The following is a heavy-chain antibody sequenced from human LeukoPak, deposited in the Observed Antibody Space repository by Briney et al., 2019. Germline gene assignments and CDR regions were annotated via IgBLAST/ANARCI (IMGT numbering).Heavy chain of an antibody. Sequence: QAGGSLRLSCAASGFTFSSYAMSWVRQAPGKGLEWVSAISGSGGSTYYADSVKGRFTISRDNSKNTLYLQMNSLRAEDTAVYYCARDRDGYSYGPRPYYFDYWGQGTLVTVSS. CDR2: ISGSGGST. CDR3: ARDRDGYSYGPRPYYFDY. D-gene: IGHD5-18*01. J-gene: IGHJ4*02. CDR1: GFTFSSYA. V-gene: IGHV3-23*01.